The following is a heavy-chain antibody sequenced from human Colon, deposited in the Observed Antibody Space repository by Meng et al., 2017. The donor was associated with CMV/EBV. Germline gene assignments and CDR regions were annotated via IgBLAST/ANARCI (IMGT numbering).Heavy chain of an antibody. Sequence: QVQLVESGAEVKKPGASVKSSCKTSGYIFREYYMYWVRQAPGQGLECMGWIFTKNGGTGYTQQFQGRVTMTSDTSNSTLYMELSSLTSDETAVYYCARDGDSIMVDFDFWGQGTLVTVSS. CDR3: ARDGDSIMVDFDF. D-gene: IGHD7-27*01. CDR2: IFTKNGGT. CDR1: GYIFREYY. V-gene: IGHV1-2*02. J-gene: IGHJ4*02.